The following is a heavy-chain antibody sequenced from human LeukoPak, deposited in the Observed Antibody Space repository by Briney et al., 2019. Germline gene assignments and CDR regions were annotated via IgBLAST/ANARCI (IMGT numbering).Heavy chain of an antibody. J-gene: IGHJ3*02. CDR2: ISSSGSTI. V-gene: IGHV3-48*03. CDR1: GFTFSSYE. Sequence: GGSLRLSCAASGFTFSSYEMNWVRQAPGKGLEWVSYISSSGSTIYYADSVKGRFTISRDNAKNSLYLQMNSLRAEDTAVYYCARSTTVTTVRIRQPADIWGQGTMVTVSS. CDR3: ARSTTVTTVRIRQPADI. D-gene: IGHD4-17*01.